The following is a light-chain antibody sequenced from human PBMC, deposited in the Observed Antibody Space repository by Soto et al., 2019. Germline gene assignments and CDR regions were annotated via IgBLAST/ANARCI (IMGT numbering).Light chain of an antibody. V-gene: IGKV1-39*01. CDR3: QQSYSTPRT. J-gene: IGKJ1*01. Sequence: DIQMTQAPSSLSASVEDRVTITCRASQSISSYLNWYQQKPGKAPKLLIYAASSLQSGVPSRFSGSGSGTDFTLTISSLQPEDFATYYCQQSYSTPRTFGQVTNVDIK. CDR2: AAS. CDR1: QSISSY.